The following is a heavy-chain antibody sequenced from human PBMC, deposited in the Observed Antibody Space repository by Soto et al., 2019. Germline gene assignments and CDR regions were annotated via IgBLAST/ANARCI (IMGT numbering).Heavy chain of an antibody. J-gene: IGHJ4*02. CDR3: ARQTTYSSSWHDC. Sequence: SETLSLTCSVSGGPINNYYWSWIRQPAGKGLEYIGRIYSSGSINYNPSLKSRVTMSVDTSKNQFSLKVRSVTAADTAVYYCARQTTYSSSWHDCWGQGTLVTVSS. D-gene: IGHD6-13*01. CDR2: IYSSGSI. V-gene: IGHV4-4*07. CDR1: GGPINNYY.